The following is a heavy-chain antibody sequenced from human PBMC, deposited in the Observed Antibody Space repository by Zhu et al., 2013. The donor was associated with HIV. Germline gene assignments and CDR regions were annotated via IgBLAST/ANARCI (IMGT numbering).Heavy chain of an antibody. D-gene: IGHD6-13*01. Sequence: QAHLMQSGPEVKKPGASVKVSCKASGYTFTNYGISWVRQAPGQGLEWMGWINPTSGGTNYAQKFQGRVTMTSYTSISTVYMEVGSLQSNDTAMYYCARGVSSTWFFDYWGRGTLVTVSS. CDR2: INPTSGGT. V-gene: IGHV1-2*02. J-gene: IGHJ4*02. CDR1: GYTFTNYG. CDR3: ARGVSSTWFFDY.